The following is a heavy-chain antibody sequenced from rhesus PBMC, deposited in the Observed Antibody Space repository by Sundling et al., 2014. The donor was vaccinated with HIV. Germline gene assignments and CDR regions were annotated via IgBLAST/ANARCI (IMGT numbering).Heavy chain of an antibody. CDR1: GASISDSYR. CDR3: ARAPLLQYLDWLLDEYYFDY. D-gene: IGHD3-3*01. Sequence: QVQLQESGPGVVKPSETLSLTCAVSGASISDSYRWSWIRQPPGKGLEWIGYIYGSPTSTNYNPSLKSRVSISKDTSKNQFSLKLSSVTAADTAVYYCARAPLLQYLDWLLDEYYFDYWGQGVLVTVSS. J-gene: IGHJ4*01. V-gene: IGHV4S10*01. CDR2: IYGSPTST.